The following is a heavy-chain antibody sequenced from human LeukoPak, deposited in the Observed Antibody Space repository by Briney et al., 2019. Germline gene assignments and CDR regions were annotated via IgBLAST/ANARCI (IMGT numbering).Heavy chain of an antibody. CDR1: GGTFSSYA. Sequence: SVKVSCKASGGTFSSYAISWVRQAPGQGLEWMGRIIPILGIANYAQRFQGRVTITADKSTSTAYMELSSLRSEDTAVYYCASKGYCSGGSCYLGNWGQGTLVTVSS. V-gene: IGHV1-69*04. J-gene: IGHJ4*02. D-gene: IGHD2-15*01. CDR2: IIPILGIA. CDR3: ASKGYCSGGSCYLGN.